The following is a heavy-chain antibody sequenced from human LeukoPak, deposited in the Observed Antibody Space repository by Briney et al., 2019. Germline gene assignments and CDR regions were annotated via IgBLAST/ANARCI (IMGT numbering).Heavy chain of an antibody. Sequence: TLSLTCGVDGGSFSDYYWSWIRQHPGKGLEWIGYMYYSGSTYYNPSLKSRVTISVDTSKNQFSLKLSSVAAADTAVYYCARDSGYSYGPLDYWGQGTLVTVSS. CDR2: MYYSGST. CDR1: GGSFSDYY. D-gene: IGHD5-18*01. CDR3: ARDSGYSYGPLDY. V-gene: IGHV4-31*02. J-gene: IGHJ4*02.